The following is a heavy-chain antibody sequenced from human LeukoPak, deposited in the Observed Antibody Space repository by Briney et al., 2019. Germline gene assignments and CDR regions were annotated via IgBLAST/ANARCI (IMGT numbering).Heavy chain of an antibody. CDR1: GGSISSSTYY. Sequence: SETLSLTCTVSGGSISSSTYYWGWIRQPPGKGLEWIGGISYSGSSYYNPSLKSRVTISVDTSKNQFSLKVSSVTAADTAVYYCARLFYDFWSGHYYYYMDVWGKGTTVTVA. D-gene: IGHD3-3*01. CDR3: ARLFYDFWSGHYYYYMDV. CDR2: ISYSGSS. J-gene: IGHJ6*03. V-gene: IGHV4-39*01.